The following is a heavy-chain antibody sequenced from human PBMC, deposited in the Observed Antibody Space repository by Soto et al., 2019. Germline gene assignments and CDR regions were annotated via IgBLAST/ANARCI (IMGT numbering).Heavy chain of an antibody. CDR3: ARVVLRFLEWLPPDYYYYGMDV. D-gene: IGHD3-3*01. CDR1: GYTFTSYA. J-gene: IGHJ6*02. Sequence: ASVKVSCKASGYTFTSYAMHCVRQAPGQRLEWMGWINAGNGNTKYSQKFQGRVTITRDTSASTAYMELSSLRSEDTAVYYCARVVLRFLEWLPPDYYYYGMDVWGQGTTVTVSS. V-gene: IGHV1-3*01. CDR2: INAGNGNT.